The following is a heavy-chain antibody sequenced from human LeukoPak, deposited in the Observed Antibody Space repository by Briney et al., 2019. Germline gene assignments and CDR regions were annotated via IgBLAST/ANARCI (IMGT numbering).Heavy chain of an antibody. Sequence: EASVKVSCKASGYTFTSYAMNWVRQAPGQGLEWMGWINTNTGNPAYAQGFTGRFVFSLDTSVSTAYLQISSQKAEDTAVYYCARSVYGSGSAHYYYYGMDVWGQGTTVTVSS. D-gene: IGHD3-10*01. J-gene: IGHJ6*02. CDR2: INTNTGNP. V-gene: IGHV7-4-1*02. CDR1: GYTFTSYA. CDR3: ARSVYGSGSAHYYYYGMDV.